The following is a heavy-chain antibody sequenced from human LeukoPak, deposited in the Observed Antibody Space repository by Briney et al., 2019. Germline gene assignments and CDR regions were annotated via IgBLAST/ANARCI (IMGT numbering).Heavy chain of an antibody. Sequence: GGSLRLSCAASGFTFSSYSMNWVRQAPGKGLEWVSSIGSSSSSICYADSVKGRFTISRDNAKNSLYLQMNSLRAEDTAVYYCAREANEAFDIWGQGTMVTVSS. CDR1: GFTFSSYS. CDR3: AREANEAFDI. J-gene: IGHJ3*02. V-gene: IGHV3-21*01. CDR2: IGSSSSSI.